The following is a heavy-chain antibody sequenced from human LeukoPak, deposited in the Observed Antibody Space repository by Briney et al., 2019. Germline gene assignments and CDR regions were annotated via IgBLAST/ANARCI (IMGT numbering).Heavy chain of an antibody. J-gene: IGHJ3*02. CDR1: GGSISSGDYY. D-gene: IGHD6-13*01. CDR2: IYYSGIT. CDR3: ARETAAAGNDAFDI. V-gene: IGHV4-30-4*02. Sequence: SETLSLTCTVSGGSISSGDYYWSWIRQPPGKGLEWIAFIYYSGITHYNPSLKSRVTISADTSKNQFSLKLSSVTAADTAVYYCARETAAAGNDAFDIWGQGTMVTVSS.